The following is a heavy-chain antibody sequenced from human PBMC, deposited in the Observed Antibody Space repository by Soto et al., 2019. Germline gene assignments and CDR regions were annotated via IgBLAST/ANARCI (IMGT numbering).Heavy chain of an antibody. V-gene: IGHV4-4*02. CDR1: SGSISSSNW. Sequence: QVQLQESGPGLVKPSGTLSLTCAVSSGSISSSNWWSWVRQPPGKGLEWIGEIYHSGSTNYNPSLKSRATISVDKSKNQFSLKLSSVTAADTAVYYCARDVAAAGGAGGAFDIWGQGTMVTVSS. CDR2: IYHSGST. J-gene: IGHJ3*02. CDR3: ARDVAAAGGAGGAFDI. D-gene: IGHD2-15*01.